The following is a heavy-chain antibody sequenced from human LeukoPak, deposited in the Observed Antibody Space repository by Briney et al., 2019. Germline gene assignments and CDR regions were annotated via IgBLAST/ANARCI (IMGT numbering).Heavy chain of an antibody. Sequence: ASVKVSCKVSGYTLTELSMHWVRQAPGKGLEWMGGFDPEDGETIYAQKFQGRVTMTEDTSTDTAYMELSSLRSEDTAVYYCATDLVVGATKYYYYGMDVWGQGTTVTVSS. CDR1: GYTLTELS. CDR3: ATDLVVGATKYYYYGMDV. CDR2: FDPEDGET. V-gene: IGHV1-24*01. J-gene: IGHJ6*02. D-gene: IGHD1-26*01.